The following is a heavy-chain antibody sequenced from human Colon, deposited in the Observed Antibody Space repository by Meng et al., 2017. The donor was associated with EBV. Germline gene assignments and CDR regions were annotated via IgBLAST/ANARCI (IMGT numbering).Heavy chain of an antibody. V-gene: IGHV4-30-2*01. CDR1: GDSISSGDYS. Sequence: QSHTGLGQPSPPLTHTCTVAGDSISSGDYSWSWIRQRPGQGLEWIGYIYHGGTTYNTSLKSRVTISVDNSKNQFSLRLTSVTAADTAVYYCARGPYCGGDCYWFDPWGQGTLVTVSS. CDR2: IYHGGTT. CDR3: ARGPYCGGDCYWFDP. J-gene: IGHJ5*02. D-gene: IGHD2-21*02.